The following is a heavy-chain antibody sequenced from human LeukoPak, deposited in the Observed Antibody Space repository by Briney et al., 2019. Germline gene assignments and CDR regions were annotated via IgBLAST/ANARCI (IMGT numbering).Heavy chain of an antibody. Sequence: PSETLSLTCAVYGGSFSGYYWSWIRQPPGKRPEWIGEINHSGSTNYNPSLKSRVTISVDTSKNQFSLKLSSVTAADTAVYYCARGIAARPPWFDPWGQGTLVTVSS. CDR3: ARGIAARPPWFDP. D-gene: IGHD6-6*01. CDR2: INHSGST. V-gene: IGHV4-34*01. J-gene: IGHJ5*02. CDR1: GGSFSGYY.